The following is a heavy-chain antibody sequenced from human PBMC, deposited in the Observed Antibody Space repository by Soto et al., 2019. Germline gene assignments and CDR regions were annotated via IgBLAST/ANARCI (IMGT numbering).Heavy chain of an antibody. D-gene: IGHD6-19*01. CDR2: IRYDGTKK. CDR3: ARDVVTAVAGSVNWLEP. V-gene: IGHV3-33*01. Sequence: QVQLVESGGGVVQSGRSLTLSCAASGFSLRTYGIHWIRRAPGKGLEWVAFIRYDGTKKFYANSVKGRSTISKDNSNNILYLKLSGLTAEDTAVYYCARDVVTAVAGSVNWLEPWGQGTLVTVSS. J-gene: IGHJ5*02. CDR1: GFSLRTYG.